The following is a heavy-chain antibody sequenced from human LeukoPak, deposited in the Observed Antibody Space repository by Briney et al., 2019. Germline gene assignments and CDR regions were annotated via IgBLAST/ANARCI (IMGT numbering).Heavy chain of an antibody. CDR2: IRSDGSNK. V-gene: IGHV3-30*02. J-gene: IGHJ4*02. CDR1: GFTFSSYG. D-gene: IGHD2-8*02. CDR3: ATYRQVLLPFES. Sequence: GGSLRLSCAASGFTFSSYGMHWVRQAPGKGLEWVAFIRSDGSNKYYADSVKGRFTMSRDNSKNTLFLQMNSLRAEDTAIYYCATYRQVLLPFESWGPGTLVTVSS.